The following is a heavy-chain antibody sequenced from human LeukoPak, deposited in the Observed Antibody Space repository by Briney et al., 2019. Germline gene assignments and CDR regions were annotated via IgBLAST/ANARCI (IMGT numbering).Heavy chain of an antibody. CDR2: IRSRANSYAT. D-gene: IGHD2-21*02. V-gene: IGHV3-73*01. J-gene: IGHJ4*02. CDR3: ARHCGGDCFLDY. Sequence: PGGSLRLSCAASVFTFGDSAMHWVRQASGKGLEWVGRIRSRANSYATVYAASVKGRFAISRDDSKNTAYLQMNSLKTEDTAVYYCARHCGGDCFLDYWGQGTLVTVSS. CDR1: VFTFGDSA.